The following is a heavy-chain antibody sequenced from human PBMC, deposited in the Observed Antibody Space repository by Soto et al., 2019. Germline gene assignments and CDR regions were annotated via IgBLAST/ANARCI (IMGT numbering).Heavy chain of an antibody. J-gene: IGHJ6*02. CDR2: INPNSGGT. V-gene: IGHV1-2*02. CDR3: ARDLGIWFGQSEGGDYYYYGMDV. CDR1: GYTFTGYY. Sequence: GASVKVSCKASGYTFTGYYMHWVRQAPGQGLEWMGWINPNSGGTNYAQKFQGRVTMTRDTSISTAYMELSRLRSDDTAVYYCARDLGIWFGQSEGGDYYYYGMDVWGQGTTVTVSS. D-gene: IGHD3-10*01.